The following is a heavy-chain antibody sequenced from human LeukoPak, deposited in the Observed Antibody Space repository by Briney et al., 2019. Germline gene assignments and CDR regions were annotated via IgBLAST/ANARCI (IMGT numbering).Heavy chain of an antibody. CDR1: GGSVSSGSYY. V-gene: IGHV4-61*01. D-gene: IGHD2-8*02. CDR2: IFYSGST. CDR3: VRGYSTAPRYLDL. Sequence: SETLSLTCTVSGGSVSSGSYYWSWIRQPPGKGLEWIGYIFYSGSTNYNPSLKSRVTISIDTSKNQFSLKLSSVTAADTAVYYCVRGYSTAPRYLDLWGRGTLVTVSS. J-gene: IGHJ2*01.